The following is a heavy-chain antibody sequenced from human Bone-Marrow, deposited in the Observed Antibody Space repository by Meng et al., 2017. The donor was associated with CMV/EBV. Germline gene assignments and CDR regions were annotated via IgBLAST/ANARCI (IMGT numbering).Heavy chain of an antibody. J-gene: IGHJ6*04. CDR1: GFTFSGYW. CDR3: AREAPVAVLRGYYYYGMDV. CDR2: IKQDGSEK. V-gene: IGHV3-7*01. D-gene: IGHD6-19*01. Sequence: GESLKISCAASGFTFSGYWMSWVRQAPGKGLEWVVNIKQDGSEKYYVDSLKGRFTISRDNAKNSLYLQMNSLRAEDTAVYYCAREAPVAVLRGYYYYGMDVWGEGTTVTVSS.